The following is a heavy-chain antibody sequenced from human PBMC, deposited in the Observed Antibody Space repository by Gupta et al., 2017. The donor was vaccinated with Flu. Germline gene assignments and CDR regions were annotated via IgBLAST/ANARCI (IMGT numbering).Heavy chain of an antibody. V-gene: IGHV3-73*01. CDR1: GFTFSGSA. Sequence: EVQLVESGGGLVQPGGSLKLSCAASGFTFSGSAMHWVRQASGKGLEWVGRIRSKANSYATAYAASVKGRFTISRDDSKNTAYLQMNSLKTEDTAVYYCTRPYRGYGGNSSGAEYWGQGTLVTVSS. CDR2: IRSKANSYAT. J-gene: IGHJ4*02. D-gene: IGHD4-23*01. CDR3: TRPYRGYGGNSSGAEY.